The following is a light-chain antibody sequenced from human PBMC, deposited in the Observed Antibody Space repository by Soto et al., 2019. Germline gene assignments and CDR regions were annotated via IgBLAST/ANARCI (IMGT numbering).Light chain of an antibody. CDR3: QHYNSYSEA. J-gene: IGKJ1*01. CDR2: KAS. CDR1: QSISNW. V-gene: IGKV1-5*03. Sequence: DIQMTQSPSTLSASVGDRVTITCRASQSISNWLAWYQQKPGKAPKLLIYKASTLESGVPSRFSGSGSGTDFTLTISSLQPEDFATYYCQHYNSYSEAFGQGTKVDIK.